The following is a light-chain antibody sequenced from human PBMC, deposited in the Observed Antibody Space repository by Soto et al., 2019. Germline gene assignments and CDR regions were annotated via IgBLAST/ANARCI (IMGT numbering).Light chain of an antibody. CDR1: SSDVGAYDF. CDR2: EVS. V-gene: IGLV2-14*03. Sequence: QSAQTQPASVSRSPGQSIAISCTGTSSDVGAYDFVSWYQQHPDKAPKLLIYEVSNRPSGVSDRFSGSKSVNTATLTISGLQAEDEADYYCSSHTTSNTRVFGTGTKVTVL. CDR3: SSHTTSNTRV. J-gene: IGLJ1*01.